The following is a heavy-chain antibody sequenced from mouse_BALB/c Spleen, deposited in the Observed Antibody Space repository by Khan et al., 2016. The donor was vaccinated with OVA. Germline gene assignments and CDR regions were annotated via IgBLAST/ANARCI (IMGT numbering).Heavy chain of an antibody. D-gene: IGHD2-1*01. CDR3: ASDGNWYFDV. Sequence: QIQLVQSGPEVKKPGETVKISCKASGYSFTNYGMNWVRQAPGKGLKWMGWINTYTGEPTYADDFKGRFVLSLETSASTVYLQINNLKNEDTATYFWASDGNWYFDVWGAGTTVTVSS. V-gene: IGHV9-3-1*01. J-gene: IGHJ1*01. CDR2: INTYTGEP. CDR1: GYSFTNYG.